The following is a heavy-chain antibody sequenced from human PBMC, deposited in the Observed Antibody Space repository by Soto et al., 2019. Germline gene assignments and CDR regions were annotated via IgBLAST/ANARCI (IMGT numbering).Heavy chain of an antibody. CDR3: TTEKGY. Sequence: EVQLVESGGGLVKPGASLRLSCAASGFTFTNAWMNWVRQAPGKGLEWVGRIRSKTDGGTPDYAAPVKGRFTISRDVSKNTLYVQMNSLKTEDTAIYYCTTEKGYWGQGTLVTVSS. CDR1: GFTFTNAW. J-gene: IGHJ4*02. V-gene: IGHV3-15*07. CDR2: IRSKTDGGTP.